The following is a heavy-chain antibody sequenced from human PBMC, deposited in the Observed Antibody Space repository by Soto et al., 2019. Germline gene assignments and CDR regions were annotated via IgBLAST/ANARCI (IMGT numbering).Heavy chain of an antibody. CDR3: AKDLNGDYVKTTFDY. D-gene: IGHD4-17*01. Sequence: SETLSLTCTVSGGSISSYYWSWIRQPPGKGLEWIGYIYYSGSTNYNPSLKSRVTISVDTSRNQFSLKLSSVTAADTALYYCAKDLNGDYVKTTFDYWGQGTLVTVSS. V-gene: IGHV4-59*01. J-gene: IGHJ4*02. CDR1: GGSISSYY. CDR2: IYYSGST.